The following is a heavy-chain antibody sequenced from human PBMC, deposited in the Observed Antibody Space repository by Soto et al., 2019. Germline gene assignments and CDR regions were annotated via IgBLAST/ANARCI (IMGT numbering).Heavy chain of an antibody. D-gene: IGHD5-18*01. CDR3: AREPNTAMVSHGAFDI. V-gene: IGHV3-30-3*01. CDR1: GYTLTELS. CDR2: ISYDGSNK. J-gene: IGHJ3*02. Sequence: SCKVSGYTLTELSMHWVRQAPGKGLEWVAVISYDGSNKYYADSVKGRFTISRDNSKNTLYLQMNSLRAEDTAVYYCAREPNTAMVSHGAFDIWGQGTMVTVSS.